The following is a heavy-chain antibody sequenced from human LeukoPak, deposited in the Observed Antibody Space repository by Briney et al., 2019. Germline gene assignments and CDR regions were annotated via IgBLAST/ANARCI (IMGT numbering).Heavy chain of an antibody. CDR1: EYSFTSYW. D-gene: IGHD4-11*01. Sequence: KPGESLKISCKGSEYSFTSYWIGWVRQMPGKGLEWMGIIFPGDSDTKYSPSFQGQVTISADKSISTAYLQWSSLKASDTAIYYCARTHPRYSKYIINYWGQGTLVTVSS. J-gene: IGHJ4*02. CDR2: IFPGDSDT. V-gene: IGHV5-51*03. CDR3: ARTHPRYSKYIINY.